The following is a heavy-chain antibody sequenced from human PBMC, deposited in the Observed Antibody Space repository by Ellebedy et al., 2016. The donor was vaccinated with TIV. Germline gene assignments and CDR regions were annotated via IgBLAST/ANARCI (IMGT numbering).Heavy chain of an antibody. CDR2: DYYSGKT. J-gene: IGHJ2*01. CDR3: ARKSLSNWSFDL. CDR1: GASINSY. Sequence: MPSETLSLTCTVSGASINSYWNWIRQPPGRGLEYIGYDYYSGKTNYSHSLKDRVTISLDTSKSQFSLNWNSVTAADTAVYYCARKSLSNWSFDLWGRGTLVTVSS. V-gene: IGHV4-59*01.